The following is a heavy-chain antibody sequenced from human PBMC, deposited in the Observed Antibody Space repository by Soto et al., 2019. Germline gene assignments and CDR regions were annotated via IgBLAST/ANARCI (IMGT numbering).Heavy chain of an antibody. V-gene: IGHV3-15*01. CDR3: TTLSITIFGVVLMDV. D-gene: IGHD3-3*01. CDR2: IRSKTDGGTT. Sequence: GGSLRLSCAASGFTFSNAWMSWVRQAPGKGLEWVGRIRSKTDGGTTDYAAPVKGRFTISRDDSKNTLYLQMNSLKTEDTAVYYCTTLSITIFGVVLMDVWGQGTTVTVSS. CDR1: GFTFSNAW. J-gene: IGHJ6*02.